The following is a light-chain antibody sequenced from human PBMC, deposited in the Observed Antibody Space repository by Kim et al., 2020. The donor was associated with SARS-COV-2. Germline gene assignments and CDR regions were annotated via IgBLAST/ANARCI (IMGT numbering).Light chain of an antibody. Sequence: SGSPGQTASITCSGDKLGDKYACWYQQKPGQSPVLVIYQDSKRPSGIPERFSGSNSGNTATLTISGTQAMDEADYYCQAWDSSTGVFGGGTQLTV. J-gene: IGLJ2*01. CDR1: KLGDKY. CDR2: QDS. V-gene: IGLV3-1*01. CDR3: QAWDSSTGV.